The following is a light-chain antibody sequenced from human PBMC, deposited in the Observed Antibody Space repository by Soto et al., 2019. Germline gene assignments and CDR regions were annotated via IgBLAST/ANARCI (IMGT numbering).Light chain of an antibody. J-gene: IGKJ3*01. Sequence: IVLTQSPVTLSLSPGERGTLSCRASQSVYFSYLAWYQQKPGQSPRLLIYAASTRATGIPDRFSGSGSGTDFTLTISGLEPEYFAVYYCHQYGGSFTFGPGTTVDIK. CDR2: AAS. V-gene: IGKV3-20*01. CDR1: QSVYFSY. CDR3: HQYGGSFT.